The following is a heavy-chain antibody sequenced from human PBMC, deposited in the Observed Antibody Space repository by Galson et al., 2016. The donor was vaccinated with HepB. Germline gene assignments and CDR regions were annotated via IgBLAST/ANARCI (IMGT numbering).Heavy chain of an antibody. CDR2: ISAYNDNT. CDR1: GYTFTSFG. CDR3: ARDYGDDSYHFDY. V-gene: IGHV1-18*01. D-gene: IGHD2-21*02. J-gene: IGHJ4*02. Sequence: SVKVSCKASGYTFTSFGVSWVRQAPGQGLEWMGWISAYNDNTNYAQKFQGRVTTTTDASTSTAYMDLRSLRSDDTAVYYCARDYGDDSYHFDYWGQGTLVTVSS.